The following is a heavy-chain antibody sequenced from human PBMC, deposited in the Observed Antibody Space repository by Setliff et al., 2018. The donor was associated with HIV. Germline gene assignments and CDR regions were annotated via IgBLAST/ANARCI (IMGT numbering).Heavy chain of an antibody. CDR3: TTYSGYTDGPIEKYFDY. CDR2: TRNKVNSYTT. D-gene: IGHD5-12*01. CDR1: GFIFNDHY. J-gene: IGHJ4*02. Sequence: GGSLRLSCAASGFIFNDHYMDWVRQAPGKGLEWVGRTRNKVNSYTTEYAASVKGRFTISRDDSKNSLYLQMNSLKPEDTAVYYCTTYSGYTDGPIEKYFDYWGRGTPVTVSS. V-gene: IGHV3-72*01.